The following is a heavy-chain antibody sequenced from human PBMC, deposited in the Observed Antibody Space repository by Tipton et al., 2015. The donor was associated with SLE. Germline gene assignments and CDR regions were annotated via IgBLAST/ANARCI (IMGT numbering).Heavy chain of an antibody. D-gene: IGHD3-10*01. CDR1: EFNFDDYA. Sequence: SLRLSCAAYEFNFDDYAMHWVRQTPGKGLEWVSGITWNGDKKYYAGSVKGRFTISRDNAKNSLYLEMNSLRPEDTALYYCTRGTYYYGSGRYALGDHWGLGTLVTVSS. CDR3: TRGTYYYGSGRYALGDH. CDR2: ITWNGDKK. V-gene: IGHV3-9*01. J-gene: IGHJ4*02.